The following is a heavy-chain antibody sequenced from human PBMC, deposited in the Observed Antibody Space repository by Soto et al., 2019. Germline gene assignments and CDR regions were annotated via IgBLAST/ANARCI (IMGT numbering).Heavy chain of an antibody. CDR2: INYSGSS. Sequence: SETLSLTCTVSGGSMSSSSSYWGWIRQPPGKGLEWIGSINYSGSSYYNPSLKSRLTISVDTSKNQFSLKLSSVTAADTAVYLCARPRYGSGSSSNYYMDVWGKGTTVTVSS. D-gene: IGHD3-10*01. CDR1: GGSMSSSSSY. V-gene: IGHV4-39*01. J-gene: IGHJ6*03. CDR3: ARPRYGSGSSSNYYMDV.